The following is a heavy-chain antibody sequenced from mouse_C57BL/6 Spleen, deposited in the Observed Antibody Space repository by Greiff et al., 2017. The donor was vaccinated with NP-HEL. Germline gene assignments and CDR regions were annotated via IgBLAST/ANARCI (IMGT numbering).Heavy chain of an antibody. D-gene: IGHD2-5*01. Sequence: QVQLQQPGAELVKPGASVKLSCKASGYTFTSYWMHWVKQRPGRGLEWIGRFDPNSGGTKYNEKFKSKATLTVDKPSSTAYMQLSSLTSEDSAVYYCARNSNPWYFDVWGTGTTVTVSS. V-gene: IGHV1-72*01. CDR2: FDPNSGGT. J-gene: IGHJ1*03. CDR3: ARNSNPWYFDV. CDR1: GYTFTSYW.